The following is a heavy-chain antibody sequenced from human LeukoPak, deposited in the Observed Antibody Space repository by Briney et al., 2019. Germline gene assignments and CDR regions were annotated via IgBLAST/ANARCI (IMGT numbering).Heavy chain of an antibody. CDR1: GFTFDDYA. CDR2: ISWNSGSI. Sequence: GRSLRLSCAASGFTFDDYAMHWVRQAPGKGLEWVSGISWNSGSIGYADSVKGRSTISRDNAKNSLYLQMNSLRAEDTALYYCAKAKGYYYDSSGYSPFDYWGQGTLVTVSS. D-gene: IGHD3-22*01. CDR3: AKAKGYYYDSSGYSPFDY. V-gene: IGHV3-9*01. J-gene: IGHJ4*02.